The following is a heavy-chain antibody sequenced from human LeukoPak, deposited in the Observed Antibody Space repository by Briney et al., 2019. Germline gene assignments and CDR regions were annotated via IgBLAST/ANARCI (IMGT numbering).Heavy chain of an antibody. Sequence: GGPLRLSCAASGFTFSSYAMSWVRQAPGKGLEWVSAISGSGGSTYYADSVKGRFTISRDNSKNTLYLQMNSLRAEDTAVYYCAKGLAVARYYFDYWGQGTLVTVSS. J-gene: IGHJ4*02. CDR2: ISGSGGST. CDR1: GFTFSSYA. V-gene: IGHV3-23*01. D-gene: IGHD6-19*01. CDR3: AKGLAVARYYFDY.